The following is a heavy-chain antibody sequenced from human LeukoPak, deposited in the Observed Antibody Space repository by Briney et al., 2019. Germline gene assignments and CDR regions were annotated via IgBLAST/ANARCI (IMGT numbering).Heavy chain of an antibody. CDR2: IIPIFGTA. D-gene: IGHD3-3*01. V-gene: IGHV1-69*01. J-gene: IGHJ5*02. Sequence: SVTVSCKASGGTFSSYAISRVRQAPGQGLEWMGGIIPIFGTANYAQKFQGRVTITADESTSTAYMELSSLRSEDTAVYYCARDKGHYDFWSGSNNWFDPWGQGTLVTVSS. CDR3: ARDKGHYDFWSGSNNWFDP. CDR1: GGTFSSYA.